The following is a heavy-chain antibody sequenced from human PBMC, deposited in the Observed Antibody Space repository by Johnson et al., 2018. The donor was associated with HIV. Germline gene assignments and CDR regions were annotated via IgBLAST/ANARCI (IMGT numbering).Heavy chain of an antibody. D-gene: IGHD3-22*01. J-gene: IGHJ3*02. Sequence: VQLVESGGGLIKPGGSLRLSCAASGFTFSNAWMSWGRQGPGQGLEWVGRIKSKTEGGTTDYAAPVTGRFTIASDDSKNTLFLQMNSLKIEDTATYYCTTAGSSGSAHAFDIWGQGTRVTVSS. CDR1: GFTFSNAW. CDR3: TTAGSSGSAHAFDI. V-gene: IGHV3-15*01. CDR2: IKSKTEGGTT.